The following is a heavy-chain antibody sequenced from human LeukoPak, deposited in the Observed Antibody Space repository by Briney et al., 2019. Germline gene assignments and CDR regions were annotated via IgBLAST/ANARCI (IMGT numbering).Heavy chain of an antibody. J-gene: IGHJ5*02. CDR3: ARAPYSSGWYNWFDP. CDR1: GSTFSNYA. V-gene: IGHV3-23*01. CDR2: ISGSASST. Sequence: GGSLRLSCAASGSTFSNYAMSWVRQAPGKGLEWVSAISGSASSTYHADSVKGRFTISRDNSKNTLYLQMNSLRAEDTAVYYCARAPYSSGWYNWFDPWGQGTLVTVSP. D-gene: IGHD6-19*01.